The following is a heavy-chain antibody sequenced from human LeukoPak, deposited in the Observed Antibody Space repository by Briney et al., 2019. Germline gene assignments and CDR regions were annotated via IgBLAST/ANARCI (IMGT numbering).Heavy chain of an antibody. CDR2: IYHSGST. V-gene: IGHV4-4*02. CDR1: GFTFSSYAM. CDR3: ARDISTIFGVVGRPYGMDV. D-gene: IGHD3-3*01. Sequence: GSLRLSCAASGFTFSSYAMTWVRQPPGKGLEWIGEIYHSGSTNYNPSLKSRVTISVDKSKNQFSLKLSSVTAADTAVYYCARDISTIFGVVGRPYGMDVWGQGTTVTVSS. J-gene: IGHJ6*02.